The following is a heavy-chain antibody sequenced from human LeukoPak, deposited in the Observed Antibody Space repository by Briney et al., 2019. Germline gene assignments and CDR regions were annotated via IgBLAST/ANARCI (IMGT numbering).Heavy chain of an antibody. J-gene: IGHJ4*02. Sequence: GGSLRLSCTASGFTSGDYAMSWVRQAPGKGLEWVGFIRSKAYGGTTEYAASVKGRFIISRDDSKSIAYLQMNSLKTEDTAVYYCTRDTGYRSTHWGQGTLVTVSS. V-gene: IGHV3-49*04. CDR2: IRSKAYGGTT. D-gene: IGHD6-19*01. CDR3: TRDTGYRSTH. CDR1: GFTSGDYA.